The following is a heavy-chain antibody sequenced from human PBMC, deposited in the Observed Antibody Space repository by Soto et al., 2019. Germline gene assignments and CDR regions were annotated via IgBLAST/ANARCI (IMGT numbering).Heavy chain of an antibody. J-gene: IGHJ4*02. V-gene: IGHV1-18*01. D-gene: IGHD6-19*01. CDR2: ISGYSRNT. CDR3: ARGGGRGWYPDY. CDR1: GYTFTGYG. Sequence: QVQLVQSGAEVKKPGASVKVSCKASGYTFTGYGIDWVRQAPGQGLEWVGWISGYSRNTNYAQKFQGRVTMTKDTSPSTAYMELRSLRSDDTAVYYCARGGGRGWYPDYWGQGTLVTVSS.